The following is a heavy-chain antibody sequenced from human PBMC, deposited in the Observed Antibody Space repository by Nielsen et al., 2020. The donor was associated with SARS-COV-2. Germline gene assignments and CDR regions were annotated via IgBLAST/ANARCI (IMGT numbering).Heavy chain of an antibody. D-gene: IGHD5-18*01. V-gene: IGHV3-30-3*01. CDR1: GFTFSSYA. CDR3: ATNTSMITPAY. Sequence: GGSLRLSCAASGFTFSSYAMHWVRQAPGKGLEWVAVISYDGSNKYYADSVKGRFTISRDNSKNTLYLQMNSLRAEDTAVYYCATNTSMITPAYWGQGTLVTVSS. CDR2: ISYDGSNK. J-gene: IGHJ4*02.